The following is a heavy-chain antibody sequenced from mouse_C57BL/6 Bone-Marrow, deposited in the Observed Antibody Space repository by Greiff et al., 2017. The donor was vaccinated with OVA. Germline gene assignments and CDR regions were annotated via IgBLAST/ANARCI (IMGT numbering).Heavy chain of an antibody. CDR3: ARDYSNFYAMDY. CDR2: ISNGGGST. J-gene: IGHJ4*01. V-gene: IGHV5-12*01. Sequence: EVQRVESGGGLVQPGGSLKLSCAASGFTFSDYYMYWVRQTPEKRLEWVAYISNGGGSTYYPDTVKGRFTISRDNAKNTLYLQMSRLKSEDTAMYYCARDYSNFYAMDYWGQGTSVTVSS. D-gene: IGHD2-5*01. CDR1: GFTFSDYY.